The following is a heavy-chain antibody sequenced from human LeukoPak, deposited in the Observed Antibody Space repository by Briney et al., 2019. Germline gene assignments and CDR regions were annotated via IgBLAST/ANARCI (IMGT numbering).Heavy chain of an antibody. V-gene: IGHV3-30*04. J-gene: IGHJ4*02. CDR3: ARDYDSSGYYSYYFDY. CDR2: ISSDGSNK. D-gene: IGHD3-22*01. CDR1: GFTFSSYA. Sequence: PGRSLRLSCAASGFTFSSYAMHWVRQAPGKGLEWVAVISSDGSNKYYADSVKGRFTISRDNSKNTLYLQMNSLRAEDTAVYYCARDYDSSGYYSYYFDYWGQGTLVTVSS.